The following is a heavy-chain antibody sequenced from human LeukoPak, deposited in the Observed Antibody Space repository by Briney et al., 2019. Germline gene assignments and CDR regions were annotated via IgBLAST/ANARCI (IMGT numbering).Heavy chain of an antibody. CDR2: IHYSGST. V-gene: IGHV4-39*07. CDR1: GFTFSSYA. D-gene: IGHD5-12*01. Sequence: GSLRLSCAASGFTFSSYAMSWVRQAPGKGLEWLGSIHYSGSTYYNPSLKSRVTISVDTSKNQFSLKLSSVTAADTAVYHCARENGDRGYGTVAFDIWGQGTMVTVSS. J-gene: IGHJ3*02. CDR3: ARENGDRGYGTVAFDI.